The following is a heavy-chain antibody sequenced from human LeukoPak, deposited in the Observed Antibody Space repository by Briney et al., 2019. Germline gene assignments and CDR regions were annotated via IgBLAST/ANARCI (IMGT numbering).Heavy chain of an antibody. CDR1: GGSFGGYY. J-gene: IGHJ5*02. CDR3: ARGLSGIAAAGRNWFDP. V-gene: IGHV4-34*01. D-gene: IGHD6-13*01. CDR2: INHSGST. Sequence: SETLSLTCAVYGGSFGGYYWSWIRQPPGKGLEWIGEINHSGSTNYNPSLKSRVTISVDTSKNQFSLKLSSVTAADTAVYYCARGLSGIAAAGRNWFDPWGQGTLVTVSS.